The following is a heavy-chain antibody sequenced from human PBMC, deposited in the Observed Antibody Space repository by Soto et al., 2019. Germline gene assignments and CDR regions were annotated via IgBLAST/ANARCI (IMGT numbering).Heavy chain of an antibody. CDR2: IYYSGST. J-gene: IGHJ4*02. Sequence: PSETLSLTCAVYGGSFSNYYWSWIRQPPGKGLEWIGYIYYSGSTNYNPSLKSRVTISVDTSNNQFSLKLSSVTAADTAVYYCARGIAAAGPKLDYWGQGTLVTVSS. V-gene: IGHV4-59*08. D-gene: IGHD6-13*01. CDR1: GGSFSNYY. CDR3: ARGIAAAGPKLDY.